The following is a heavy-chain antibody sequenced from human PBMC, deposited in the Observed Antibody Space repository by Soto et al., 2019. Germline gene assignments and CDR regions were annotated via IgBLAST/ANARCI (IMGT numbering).Heavy chain of an antibody. CDR3: ATSGDPLNPREANWFDP. D-gene: IGHD2-21*01. CDR2: MNPNSGDT. CDR1: GYTFTSYD. Sequence: ASVKVSCKASGYTFTSYDINWVRQATGQGPEWMGWMNPNSGDTGFAQKFQGRLTMTRNTSISTAYMELSSLRSEDTAVYYCATSGDPLNPREANWFDPWGQGTLVTVSS. V-gene: IGHV1-8*01. J-gene: IGHJ5*02.